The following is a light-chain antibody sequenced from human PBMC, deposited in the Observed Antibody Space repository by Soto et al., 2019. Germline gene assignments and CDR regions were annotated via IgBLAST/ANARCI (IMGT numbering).Light chain of an antibody. CDR3: CSYAGSYAV. J-gene: IGLJ2*01. CDR2: DVS. Sequence: QSALTQPRSVSGSPGQSVTISCTGPSSDVGGYNYVSWYQQHPGKAPKLMIYDVSKRPSGVPDRFSGSKSGNTASLTIAGLEAEDEADYYCCSYAGSYAVFGGGTEVTVL. CDR1: SSDVGGYNY. V-gene: IGLV2-11*01.